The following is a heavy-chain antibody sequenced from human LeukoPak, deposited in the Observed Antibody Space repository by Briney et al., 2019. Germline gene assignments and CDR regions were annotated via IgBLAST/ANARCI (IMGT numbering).Heavy chain of an antibody. D-gene: IGHD5-18*01. CDR1: GFAFSNYA. CDR3: AKGGRGFSYGSLDY. V-gene: IGHV3-23*01. Sequence: GGSLRLSCAASGFAFSNYAMSWIRQAPGKGLEWVSPISDSGASTYYADSVKGRFTISRDNSKNTLYLQMNSLRVEDSAVYYCAKGGRGFSYGSLDYWGQGTLVTVSS. J-gene: IGHJ4*02. CDR2: ISDSGAST.